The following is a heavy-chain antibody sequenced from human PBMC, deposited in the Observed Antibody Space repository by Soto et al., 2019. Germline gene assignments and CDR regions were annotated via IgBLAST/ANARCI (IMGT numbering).Heavy chain of an antibody. D-gene: IGHD1-1*01. Sequence: QVQLVQSGAEVKKPGASVKVSCKASGYTFTSYDINWVRQATGQGLEWMGWMKPNSGNTGYAQKFQGRVTITRKTPIRTAYMEVSSLRSEDAAVYYCARAVGGVYSNGYFDLWGRGTLLTVFS. CDR2: MKPNSGNT. J-gene: IGHJ2*01. CDR3: ARAVGGVYSNGYFDL. CDR1: GYTFTSYD. V-gene: IGHV1-8*01.